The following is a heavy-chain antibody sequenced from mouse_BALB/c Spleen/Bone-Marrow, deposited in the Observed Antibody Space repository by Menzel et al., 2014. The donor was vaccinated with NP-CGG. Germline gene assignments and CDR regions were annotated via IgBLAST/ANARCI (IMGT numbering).Heavy chain of an antibody. CDR2: IRLRSNNHAT. V-gene: IGHV6-6*02. CDR1: GFTFSNYW. J-gene: IGHJ2*01. CDR3: TRSLRLFDY. Sequence: DVMLVESGGGLVQPGGSMKLSCVASGFTFSNYWMNWVRRSPEKGLEWVAEIRLRSNNHATHYAESVKGRFTISRDDSKSSVYLQMNNLRPEDAGIYYCTRSLRLFDYWGQGTTLTVSS. D-gene: IGHD1-1*01.